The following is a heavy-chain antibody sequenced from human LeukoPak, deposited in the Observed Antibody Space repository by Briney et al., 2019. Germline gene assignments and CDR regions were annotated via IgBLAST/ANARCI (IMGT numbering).Heavy chain of an antibody. D-gene: IGHD5-18*01. CDR3: AKDSDRGYSYGYVVGWFDP. Sequence: GSLRLSCAASGFTFSSYGTHWVRQAPGKGLEWVAFIRYDGSNKYYADSVKGRFTISRDNSKNTLYLQMNSLRAEDTAVYYCAKDSDRGYSYGYVVGWFDPWGQGTLVTVSS. J-gene: IGHJ5*02. V-gene: IGHV3-30*02. CDR2: IRYDGSNK. CDR1: GFTFSSYG.